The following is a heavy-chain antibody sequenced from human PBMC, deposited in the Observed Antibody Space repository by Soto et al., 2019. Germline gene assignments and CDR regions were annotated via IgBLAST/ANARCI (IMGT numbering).Heavy chain of an antibody. D-gene: IGHD2-15*01. Sequence: QVQLQESGPGLVKPSETLSLTCTVSSDSITNYYWSWIRQSPGKGLEWIGYIHDSGRSNYNPSLKGGVKISVDTSQRQFPLKLNSLTTAARAVYYSPRVGGTRGWYWGQGTLVTVSS. CDR1: SDSITNYY. CDR3: PRVGGTRGWY. CDR2: IHDSGRS. J-gene: IGHJ4*02. V-gene: IGHV4-59*01.